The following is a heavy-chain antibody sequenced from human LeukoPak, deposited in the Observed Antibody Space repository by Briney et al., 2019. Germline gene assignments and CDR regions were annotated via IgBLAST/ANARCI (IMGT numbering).Heavy chain of an antibody. Sequence: PSETLSLTCTVSGGPISYYYWSWIRQPPGKALEWIGYIYYSGSTNYNPSLKSRVTISVDTSKNQFSLTLSSVTAADTAVYYCARVSTDYGDYEPNFDYWGQGTLVTVSS. CDR1: GGPISYYY. CDR2: IYYSGST. CDR3: ARVSTDYGDYEPNFDY. D-gene: IGHD4-17*01. V-gene: IGHV4-59*01. J-gene: IGHJ4*02.